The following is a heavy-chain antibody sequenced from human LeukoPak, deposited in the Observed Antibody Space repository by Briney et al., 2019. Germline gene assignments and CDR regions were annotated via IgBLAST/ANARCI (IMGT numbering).Heavy chain of an antibody. CDR1: GGSIRSYY. D-gene: IGHD1-26*01. J-gene: IGHJ4*02. V-gene: IGHV4-59*01. CDR3: ASHSGSYFFDY. CDR2: IYYSGST. Sequence: SETLSLTCTVSGGSIRSYYWSWIRQPPGKGLEWIGYIYYSGSTNYNPSLKSRVTISVDTSKNQFSLKLSSVTAADTAVYYCASHSGSYFFDYWGQGTLVTVSS.